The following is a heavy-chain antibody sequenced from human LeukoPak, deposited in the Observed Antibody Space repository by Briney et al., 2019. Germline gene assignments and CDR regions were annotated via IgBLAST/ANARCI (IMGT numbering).Heavy chain of an antibody. J-gene: IGHJ4*02. Sequence: GGSLRLSCAASGFTFSSYSMNWVRQAPGKGLEWVSSISSSSSYIYYADSVKGRFTISRDNAKNSLYLQMNSLRAEDTAVYYCARGNTAMVRSYFDYWGLGTLVTVSS. V-gene: IGHV3-21*01. CDR3: ARGNTAMVRSYFDY. CDR2: ISSSSSYI. D-gene: IGHD5-18*01. CDR1: GFTFSSYS.